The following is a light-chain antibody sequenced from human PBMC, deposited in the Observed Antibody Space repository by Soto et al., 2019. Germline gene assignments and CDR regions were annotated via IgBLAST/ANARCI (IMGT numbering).Light chain of an antibody. Sequence: PGDRATLSCRASQPVTSDYLAWYQQKLGQAPRLLIYGATNRATGIPDRFIGSGSGTDFSLTITRLEPEDFAIYHCQQYGRSPATFGQGTKLEMK. CDR3: QQYGRSPAT. CDR1: QPVTSDY. V-gene: IGKV3-20*01. CDR2: GAT. J-gene: IGKJ2*01.